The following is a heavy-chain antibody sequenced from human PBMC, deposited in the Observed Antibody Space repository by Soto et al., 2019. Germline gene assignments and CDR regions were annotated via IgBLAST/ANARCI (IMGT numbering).Heavy chain of an antibody. CDR2: IIPIFGTA. D-gene: IGHD6-19*01. J-gene: IGHJ4*02. V-gene: IGHV1-69*13. CDR1: GGTFSSYA. CDR3: AREETPGIAVAFDY. Sequence: SVKVSCKASGGTFSSYAISWVRQAPGQGLEWMGGIIPIFGTANYAQKFQGRVTITADESTSTAYMELSSLRSEDTAVYYCAREETPGIAVAFDYWGQGTLVTVSS.